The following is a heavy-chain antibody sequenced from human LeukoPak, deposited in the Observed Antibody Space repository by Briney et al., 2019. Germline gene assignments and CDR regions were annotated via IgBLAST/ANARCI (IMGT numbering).Heavy chain of an antibody. CDR2: INPSGGGT. J-gene: IGHJ5*02. CDR1: GYTFTTYY. Sequence: ASVKVSCKASGYTFTTYYMHWVRQAPGQGLEWMGIINPSGGGTTYAQEFQGRVTMTRDTSTSTVYMDLSSLGSEDTAVYYCARGLGPPGKARWFDPWGLGTLVTVSS. V-gene: IGHV1-46*01. CDR3: ARGLGPPGKARWFDP. D-gene: IGHD1-14*01.